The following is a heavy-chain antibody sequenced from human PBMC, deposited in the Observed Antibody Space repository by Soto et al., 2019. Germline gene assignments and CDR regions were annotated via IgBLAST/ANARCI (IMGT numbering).Heavy chain of an antibody. CDR1: GGTFSSYA. CDR2: IIPIFGTA. D-gene: IGHD3-22*01. J-gene: IGHJ4*02. Sequence: GASVKVSCKASGGTFSSYAISWVRQAPGQGLEWMGGIIPIFGTANYAQKFQGRVTITADESTSTAYMELSSLRSEDTAVYYCAKASSGYSRPFDYWGQGTLVTVSS. V-gene: IGHV1-69*13. CDR3: AKASSGYSRPFDY.